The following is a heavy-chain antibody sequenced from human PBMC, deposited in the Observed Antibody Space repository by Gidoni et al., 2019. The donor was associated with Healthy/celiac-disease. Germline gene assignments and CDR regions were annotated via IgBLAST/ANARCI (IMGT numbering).Heavy chain of an antibody. Sequence: EVQLLESGGGLVQPGGSLRLSCAASGFTFSSYAMSWVRQAPGKGLEWVSAISGSGGSTYYADSVKGRFTISRDNSKNKLYLQMNSLRAEDTAVYYCAKDEYYYDSSGYWNYWGQGTLVTVSS. CDR2: ISGSGGST. V-gene: IGHV3-23*01. CDR3: AKDEYYYDSSGYWNY. CDR1: GFTFSSYA. J-gene: IGHJ4*02. D-gene: IGHD3-22*01.